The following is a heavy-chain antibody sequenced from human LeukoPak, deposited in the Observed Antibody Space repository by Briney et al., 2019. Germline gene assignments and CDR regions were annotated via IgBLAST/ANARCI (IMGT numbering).Heavy chain of an antibody. CDR2: ISWNSGSI. CDR1: GFTFDDYA. CDR3: ARDPDTSTKVDY. V-gene: IGHV3-9*01. D-gene: IGHD5/OR15-5a*01. Sequence: PGRSLRLSCAASGFTFDDYAMHWVRQAPGKGLEWVSGISWNSGSIGYADSVKGRFTISRDNAKNSLYLQMNSLRAEDTAIYYCARDPDTSTKVDYWGQGILVTVSS. J-gene: IGHJ4*02.